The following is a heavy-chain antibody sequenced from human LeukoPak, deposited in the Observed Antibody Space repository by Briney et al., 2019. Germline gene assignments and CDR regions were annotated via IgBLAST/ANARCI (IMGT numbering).Heavy chain of an antibody. CDR1: GGSISSYY. CDR2: IYYSGST. CDR3: ARRWFGELYAFDI. V-gene: IGHV4-59*08. Sequence: PSETLSLTCTVSGGSISSYYWSWIRQPPGKGLEWIGYIYYSGSTNYNPSLKSRVTISVDTSKNQFSLKLSSLTAADTAVYYCARRWFGELYAFDIWGQGTMVTVSS. D-gene: IGHD3-10*01. J-gene: IGHJ3*02.